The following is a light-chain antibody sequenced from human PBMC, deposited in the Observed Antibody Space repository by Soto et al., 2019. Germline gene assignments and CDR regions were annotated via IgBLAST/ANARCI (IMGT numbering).Light chain of an antibody. CDR1: QSVSSN. CDR2: GAS. J-gene: IGKJ5*01. V-gene: IGKV3-15*01. Sequence: EIVMTQSPATLSVSPGERATLSCRASQSVSSNLAWYQQKPGQAPRLLIYGASTRATGIPARFSGSGSGTEFTLTISSLKSEDFAVYSCQQYNNWPPTFGQGTRLEIK. CDR3: QQYNNWPPT.